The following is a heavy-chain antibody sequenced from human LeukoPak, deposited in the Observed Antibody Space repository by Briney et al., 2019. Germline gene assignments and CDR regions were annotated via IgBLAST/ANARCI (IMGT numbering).Heavy chain of an antibody. CDR2: ISGSGGTT. V-gene: IGHV3-23*01. CDR3: AKGNGKAATGSVVDY. D-gene: IGHD6-13*01. Sequence: GGSLRLSCAASGFTFSSYAMSWVRQAPGKGVEWVSSISGSGGTTYYSDSVKGRFTISRDNSKNTLYLQMNSLRPDDMAVYYCAKGNGKAATGSVVDYWGQGTLVPVSS. J-gene: IGHJ4*02. CDR1: GFTFSSYA.